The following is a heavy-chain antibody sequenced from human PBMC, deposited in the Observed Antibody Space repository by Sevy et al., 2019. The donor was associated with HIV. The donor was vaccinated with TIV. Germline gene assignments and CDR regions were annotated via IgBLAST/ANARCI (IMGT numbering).Heavy chain of an antibody. J-gene: IGHJ4*02. CDR3: TTDSKKRALSALLDS. D-gene: IGHD2-21*02. Sequence: GGSLRLSCAASGFTFSNAWMSWVRQAPGKGLEWVGRIKSKTDVGKTEYAAPVKGRFTISSEDSKNTLYLQMNSLNTADTAIYYCTTDSKKRALSALLDSWGQGTLVTVSS. CDR2: IKSKTDVGKT. CDR1: GFTFSNAW. V-gene: IGHV3-15*01.